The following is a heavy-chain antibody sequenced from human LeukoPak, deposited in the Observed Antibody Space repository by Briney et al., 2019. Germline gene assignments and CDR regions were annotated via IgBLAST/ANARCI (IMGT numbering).Heavy chain of an antibody. CDR2: IKQDGSEK. D-gene: IGHD2-15*01. Sequence: GGSLRLSCAASGFTFSSYWMSWVRQAPGKGLEWVANIKQDGSEKYYVDSVKGRFTISRDNAKNSLYLQMNSLRAEDTAVYYCARDRTRGGKPYYFDYWGQGTLVTVSS. J-gene: IGHJ4*02. V-gene: IGHV3-7*01. CDR3: ARDRTRGGKPYYFDY. CDR1: GFTFSSYW.